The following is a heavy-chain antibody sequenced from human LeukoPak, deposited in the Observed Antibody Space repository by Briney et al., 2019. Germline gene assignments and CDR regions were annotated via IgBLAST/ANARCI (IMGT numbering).Heavy chain of an antibody. V-gene: IGHV3-23*01. CDR3: AKDQGLWSFHY. CDR2: ISGSGGNT. J-gene: IGHJ4*02. CDR1: GLTLSSYA. Sequence: GGSLRLSCAASGLTLSSYAMTWVRQAPGKGLEWVSVISGSGGNTYYADSVKGRFSISRDNSKDTLYLQMNSLRAEDTAVYYCAKDQGLWSFHYWGQGTLVTVSS. D-gene: IGHD5-18*01.